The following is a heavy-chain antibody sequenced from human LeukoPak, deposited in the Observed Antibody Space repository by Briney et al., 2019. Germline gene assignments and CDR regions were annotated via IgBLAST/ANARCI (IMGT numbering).Heavy chain of an antibody. CDR3: ASYSGSYYGFDY. CDR2: INSDGSST. CDR1: GFTFSSYW. D-gene: IGHD1-26*01. V-gene: IGHV3-74*01. Sequence: GGSLRLSCAASGFTFSSYWMHWFRQAPGKGLVWVSRINSDGSSTSYADSVKGRFTISRDNAKNTLYLQMNSLRAEDTAVYYCASYSGSYYGFDYWGQGTLVTVSS. J-gene: IGHJ4*02.